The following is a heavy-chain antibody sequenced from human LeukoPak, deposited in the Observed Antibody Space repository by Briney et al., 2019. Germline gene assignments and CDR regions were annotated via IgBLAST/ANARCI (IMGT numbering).Heavy chain of an antibody. CDR2: IYYSGRT. CDR3: ASTSTSNYYYYYYMDV. J-gene: IGHJ6*03. D-gene: IGHD2-2*01. V-gene: IGHV4-39*01. CDR1: GGSISSSSYY. Sequence: SETLSLTCTVSGGSISSSSYYRGWIRQPPGKGLEWIGSIYYSGRTYYNPSLKSRVTISVDTSKNQFSLKLSSVTAADTAVYYCASTSTSNYYYYYYMDVWGKGTTVTVSS.